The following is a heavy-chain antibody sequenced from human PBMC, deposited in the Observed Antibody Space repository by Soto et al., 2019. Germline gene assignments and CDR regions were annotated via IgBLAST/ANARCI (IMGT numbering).Heavy chain of an antibody. J-gene: IGHJ6*02. CDR1: GFTFDDYA. Sequence: SLRLSCAASGFTFDDYAMHWVRQAPGKGLEWVSLISWDGGSTYYADSVKGRFTISRDNSKNSLYLQMNSLRAEDTALYYCAKGLSLSHSSSWFFQYYYYGMDVWGQGTTVTVS. V-gene: IGHV3-43D*04. CDR3: AKGLSLSHSSSWFFQYYYYGMDV. D-gene: IGHD6-13*01. CDR2: ISWDGGST.